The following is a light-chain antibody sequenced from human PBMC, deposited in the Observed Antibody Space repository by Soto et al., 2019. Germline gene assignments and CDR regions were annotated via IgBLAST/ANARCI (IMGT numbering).Light chain of an antibody. CDR3: QQRSNWPPIT. Sequence: ILLTQSPATLSLSPGERATLSCRASQSISSYLAWYQQKPGQAPRLLIYDATNRATGIPARFSGSGSGTDFTLTTSSLEPEDFAVYYCQQRSNWPPITFGQGTRLEIK. CDR2: DAT. CDR1: QSISSY. J-gene: IGKJ5*01. V-gene: IGKV3-11*01.